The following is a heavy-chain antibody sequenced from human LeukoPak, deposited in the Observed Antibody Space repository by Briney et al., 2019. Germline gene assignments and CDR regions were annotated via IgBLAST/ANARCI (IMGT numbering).Heavy chain of an antibody. D-gene: IGHD2-15*01. CDR3: ARDYVVVSLGFDL. CDR1: GGTFISYA. CDR2: IIPIFGTA. Sequence: SVKVSCKASGGTFISYAISWVRQAPGQGLEWMGGIIPIFGTANYAQKFQGRVTITTDESTSTVYMELSSLRSEDTAVYYCARDYVVVSLGFDLWGRGTLVTVSS. J-gene: IGHJ2*01. V-gene: IGHV1-69*05.